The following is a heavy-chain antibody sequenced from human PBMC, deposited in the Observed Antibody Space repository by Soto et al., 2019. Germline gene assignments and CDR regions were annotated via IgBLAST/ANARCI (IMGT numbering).Heavy chain of an antibody. J-gene: IGHJ4*02. CDR3: ARDIASPGGDYFDS. Sequence: EVQLVESGGGLVKAGGSLRLFCTASGFTFRNYNMNWVRQAPGKGLAWVSSISTGGAYMFYADSVKGRFTISRDNAQNSLFLQIDSPSAEDTAVYYCARDIASPGGDYFDSCGKGTLVTVSS. D-gene: IGHD2-21*01. CDR1: GFTFRNYN. CDR2: ISTGGAYM. V-gene: IGHV3-21*06.